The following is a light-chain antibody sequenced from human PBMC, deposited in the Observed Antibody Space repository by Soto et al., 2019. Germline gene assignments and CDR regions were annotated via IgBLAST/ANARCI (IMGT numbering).Light chain of an antibody. Sequence: QSALTQPRSVSGSPGQSVTISCTGTSSDVGGYNYVSWYQQHPGKAPKLMIYDVSKRPSGVPDRFSGSKSGNTASLTISGLQAADEADYYCCSYAGSYGVVFGGGTKLTVL. J-gene: IGLJ2*01. CDR3: CSYAGSYGVV. CDR1: SSDVGGYNY. V-gene: IGLV2-11*01. CDR2: DVS.